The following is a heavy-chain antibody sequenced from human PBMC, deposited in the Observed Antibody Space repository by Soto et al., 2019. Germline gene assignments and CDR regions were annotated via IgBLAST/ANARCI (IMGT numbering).Heavy chain of an antibody. D-gene: IGHD3-3*01. V-gene: IGHV4-59*01. J-gene: IGHJ6*02. Sequence: PSETLSLTCTVSGGSISSYYWSWIRQPPGKGLEWIGYIYYSGSTNYNPSLKSRVTISVDTSKNQFSLKLSSVTAADTAVYYCARGGYYDFWSGYYKGGHYYYGMDVWGQGTTVTVYS. CDR2: IYYSGST. CDR3: ARGGYYDFWSGYYKGGHYYYGMDV. CDR1: GGSISSYY.